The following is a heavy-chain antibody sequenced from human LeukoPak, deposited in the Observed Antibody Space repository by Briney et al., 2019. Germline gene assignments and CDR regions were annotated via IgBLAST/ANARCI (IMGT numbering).Heavy chain of an antibody. CDR3: ARVSSNPYSRGYYHFDY. V-gene: IGHV3-21*01. J-gene: IGHJ4*02. Sequence: GGSLGLSCAASGFAFNTYTMNWVRQIPGKGLEWVSSISSTGAYIYHADSMDGRFTVSRDNARNLLYLHMNSLRAEDSAMYFCARVSSNPYSRGYYHFDYWGQGTLVTVSS. CDR2: ISSTGAYI. D-gene: IGHD6-25*01. CDR1: GFAFNTYT.